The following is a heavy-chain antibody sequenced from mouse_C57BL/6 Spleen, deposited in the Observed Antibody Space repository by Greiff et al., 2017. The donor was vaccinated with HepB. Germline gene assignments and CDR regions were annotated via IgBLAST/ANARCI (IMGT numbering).Heavy chain of an antibody. Sequence: EVQLVESGPGLVKPSQSLSLTCSVTGYSITSGYYWNWIRQFPGNKLEWMGYISYDGSNNYNPSLKNRISITRDTSKNQFFLKLNSVTTEDTATYYCARRKDGSSHAWFAYWGQGTLVTVSA. J-gene: IGHJ3*01. CDR1: GYSITSGYY. CDR2: ISYDGSN. D-gene: IGHD1-1*01. V-gene: IGHV3-6*01. CDR3: ARRKDGSSHAWFAY.